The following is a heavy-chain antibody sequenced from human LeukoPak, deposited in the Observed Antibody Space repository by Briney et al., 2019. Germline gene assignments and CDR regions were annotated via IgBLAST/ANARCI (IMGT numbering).Heavy chain of an antibody. V-gene: IGHV4-38-2*02. D-gene: IGHD2-2*02. Sequence: SETLSLTCTVSGYSISSGYYWGWTRQPPGKGLEWIGSIYHSGSTYYNPSLKSRVTISVDTSKNQFSLKLSSVTAADTAVYYCARVYCSSTSCYTLSWYFDLWGRGTLVTVSS. CDR3: ARVYCSSTSCYTLSWYFDL. CDR1: GYSISSGYY. CDR2: IYHSGST. J-gene: IGHJ2*01.